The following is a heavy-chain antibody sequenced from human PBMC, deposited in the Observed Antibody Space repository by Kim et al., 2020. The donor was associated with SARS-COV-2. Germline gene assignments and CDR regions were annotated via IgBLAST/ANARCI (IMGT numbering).Heavy chain of an antibody. Sequence: GESLKISCKGSGYSFTSYWIGWVRQMPGKGLEWMGIINPGDSDTRYSPSFQGQVTISADKSISTAYLQWSSLKASDTAMYYCARLKRITIFGVVIEGPFDIWGQGTMVTVSS. CDR3: ARLKRITIFGVVIEGPFDI. CDR1: GYSFTSYW. D-gene: IGHD3-3*01. CDR2: INPGDSDT. J-gene: IGHJ3*02. V-gene: IGHV5-51*01.